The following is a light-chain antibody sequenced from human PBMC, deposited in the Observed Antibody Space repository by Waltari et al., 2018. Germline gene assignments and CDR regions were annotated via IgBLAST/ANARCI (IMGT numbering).Light chain of an antibody. J-gene: IGLJ2*01. CDR1: ISNIGNYY. CDR2: DNN. Sequence: QSVLTQPPSVSAAPGQKVTISCSGSISNIGNYYLSWYHQVPGAAPKLLIYDNNKRPSGIPDRFSASKSGTSATLGITGLQIGDEADYYCATWDNSLSEVVFGGGTKLTVL. CDR3: ATWDNSLSEVV. V-gene: IGLV1-51*01.